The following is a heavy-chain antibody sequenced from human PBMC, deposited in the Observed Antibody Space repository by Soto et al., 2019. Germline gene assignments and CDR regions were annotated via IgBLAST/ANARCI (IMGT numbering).Heavy chain of an antibody. V-gene: IGHV1-8*01. D-gene: IGHD6-13*01. CDR1: GYTFTSYD. CDR3: ARGIAAAGMDYYYYMDV. CDR2: MNPNSGNT. J-gene: IGHJ6*03. Sequence: ASVKVSCKASGYTFTSYDINWVRQATGQGLEWMGWMNPNSGNTGYAQKFQGRVTMTRNTSISTAYMELSSLRSEDTAVYYCARGIAAAGMDYYYYMDVWGKGTTVTVYS.